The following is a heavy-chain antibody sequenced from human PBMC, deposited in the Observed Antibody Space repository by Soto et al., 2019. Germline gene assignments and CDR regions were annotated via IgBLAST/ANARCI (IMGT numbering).Heavy chain of an antibody. CDR3: ARESYTYGQKNYFYFGFEV. CDR1: GGSFSGYC. D-gene: IGHD5-18*01. J-gene: IGHJ6*02. V-gene: IGHV4-34*01. Sequence: PSETLSLTCAVSGGSFSGYCWSWIRQSPGKGLEWVGEVNHSGGTNYNPSLKSRVTISVDPSKNQFSLNLTSVTAADTAFYYCARESYTYGQKNYFYFGFEVWGQGTTVTVSS. CDR2: VNHSGGT.